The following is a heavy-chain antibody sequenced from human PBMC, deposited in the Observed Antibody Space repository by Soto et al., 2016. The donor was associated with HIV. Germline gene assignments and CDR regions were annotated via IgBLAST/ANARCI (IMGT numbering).Heavy chain of an antibody. Sequence: EVQLVESGGGLVQPGRSLRLSCAASGFTFDAYAMHWVRQAPGKGLEWVSGISWNSGTIGYADSVKGRFTISRDNAKNSLYLQMDSLRPEDTAFYYCVKDNSGWYYFDHWGQGTPVTVYS. CDR3: VKDNSGWYYFDH. J-gene: IGHJ4*02. D-gene: IGHD6-19*01. CDR2: ISWNSGTI. CDR1: GFTFDAYA. V-gene: IGHV3-9*01.